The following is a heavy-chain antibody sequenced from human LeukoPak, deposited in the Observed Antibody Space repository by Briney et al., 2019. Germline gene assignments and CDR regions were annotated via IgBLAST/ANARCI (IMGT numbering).Heavy chain of an antibody. CDR3: ARDQSTVLTRAFDY. J-gene: IGHJ4*02. V-gene: IGHV3-21*01. D-gene: IGHD4-23*01. CDR2: VSGSSSYI. Sequence: PGGSLRLSCAASGFTFSSYSMNWVRQAPGKGLEWVSSVSGSSSYINYADSVRGRFTISRDNAKNSLYLEMNSLRAEDTAVYYCARDQSTVLTRAFDYWGQGTLVTVSS. CDR1: GFTFSSYS.